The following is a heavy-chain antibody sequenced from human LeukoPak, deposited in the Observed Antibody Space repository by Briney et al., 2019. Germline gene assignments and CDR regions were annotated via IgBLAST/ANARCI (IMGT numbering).Heavy chain of an antibody. D-gene: IGHD3-3*01. CDR2: TYYSGST. J-gene: IGHJ6*02. CDR1: GGSISSSSYY. V-gene: IGHV4-39*01. CDR3: AGYYSSIYGMDV. Sequence: PSETLSLTCTVSGGSISSSSYYWGWIRQPPGKGLEWIGSTYYSGSTYYNPSLKSRVTISVDTSKNQFSLKLSSVTAADTAVYFCAGYYSSIYGMDVWGQGTSVTVSS.